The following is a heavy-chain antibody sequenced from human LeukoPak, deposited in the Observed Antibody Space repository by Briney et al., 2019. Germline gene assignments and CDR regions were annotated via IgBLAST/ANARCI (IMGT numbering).Heavy chain of an antibody. Sequence: ASVKVSCKASGYTFTIYAIHWVRQAPGQRLEWMGWINAGNGNTKYSQKFQGRVSITRDTSASTAYMELSSLRSEDTAVYYCAKAIYCPNAVCTPLENWGQGTLVTVSS. V-gene: IGHV1-3*01. CDR1: GYTFTIYA. CDR3: AKAIYCPNAVCTPLEN. CDR2: INAGNGNT. J-gene: IGHJ4*02. D-gene: IGHD2-8*01.